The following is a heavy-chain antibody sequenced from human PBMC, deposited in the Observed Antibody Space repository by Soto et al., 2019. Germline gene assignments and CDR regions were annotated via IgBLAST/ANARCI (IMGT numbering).Heavy chain of an antibody. CDR2: IIPIFGTA. V-gene: IGHV1-69*06. CDR3: ASGHRIYSSSWYDWFDP. J-gene: IGHJ5*02. D-gene: IGHD6-13*01. CDR1: GGTFSSYA. Sequence: QVQLVQSGAEVKKPGSSVKVSCKASGGTFSSYAISWVRQAPGQGLEWMGGIIPIFGTANYAQKFQGRVTITADKSTSTAYMELSSLRSEDTAVYYCASGHRIYSSSWYDWFDPWGQGTLVTVSS.